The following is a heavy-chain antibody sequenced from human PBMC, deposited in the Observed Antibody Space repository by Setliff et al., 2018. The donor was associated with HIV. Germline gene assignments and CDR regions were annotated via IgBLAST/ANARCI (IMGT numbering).Heavy chain of an antibody. D-gene: IGHD3-10*01. CDR2: INVGKGDT. J-gene: IGHJ4*02. Sequence: GASVKVSCKASGYTFTTYSIHWVRQAPGQSLEWMGWINVGKGDTKYSQELQGRITLTTDTSANTAYMELSSLRSDDTAVYFCARGALLAVFDFDFWGEGTLVTVSS. CDR3: ARGALLAVFDFDF. CDR1: GYTFTTYS. V-gene: IGHV1-3*01.